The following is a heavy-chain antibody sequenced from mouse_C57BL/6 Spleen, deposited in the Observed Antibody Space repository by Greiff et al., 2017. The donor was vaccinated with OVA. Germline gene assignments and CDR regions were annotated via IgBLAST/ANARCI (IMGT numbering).Heavy chain of an antibody. D-gene: IGHD2-12*01. Sequence: VQLQQPGTELVKPGASVKLSCKASGYTFTSYWMHWVKQRPGQGLEWIGNITPSNGGPNYHETFKSKATLTVDKSSSPAYMQISSLTAEDSAVYDCARSYYRGDWFAYWGKGTRVTVAA. CDR1: GYTFTSYW. CDR3: ARSYYRGDWFAY. J-gene: IGHJ3*01. CDR2: ITPSNGGP. V-gene: IGHV1-53*01.